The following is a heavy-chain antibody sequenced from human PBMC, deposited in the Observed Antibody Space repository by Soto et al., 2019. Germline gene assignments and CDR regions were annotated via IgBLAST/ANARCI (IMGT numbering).Heavy chain of an antibody. D-gene: IGHD2-15*01. CDR3: AKEMVAAAYVDTSPFDF. CDR2: IDGRGGET. V-gene: IGHV3-23*01. J-gene: IGHJ4*02. CDR1: GFTFSSYA. Sequence: EVQLFESGGGLVQPGGSLRLSCAASGFTFSSYAMAWVRQAPGTGLEWVSVIDGRGGETSIADGVKGRLSISSDNSKKMLFLQMNSLRAEDTARYFCAKEMVAAAYVDTSPFDFWGQGPLVTVSS.